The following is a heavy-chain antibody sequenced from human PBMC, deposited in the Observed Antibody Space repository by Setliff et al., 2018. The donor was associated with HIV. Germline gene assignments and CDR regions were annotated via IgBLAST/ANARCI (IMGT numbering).Heavy chain of an antibody. Sequence: SETLSLTCTVSGGSVSTGNYYWNWIRQPAGKGLEWIGRVYIRGSPNSNPSLMSRVTTSIDTSKNQFFLRLSSVTAADTAVYYCAREGRQLWFFDFWGQGALVTVSS. CDR3: AREGRQLWFFDF. J-gene: IGHJ4*02. CDR1: GGSVSTGNYY. V-gene: IGHV4-61*02. CDR2: VYIRGSP. D-gene: IGHD5-18*01.